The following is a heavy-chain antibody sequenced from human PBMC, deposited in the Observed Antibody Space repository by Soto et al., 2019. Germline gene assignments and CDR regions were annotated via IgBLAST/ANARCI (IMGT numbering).Heavy chain of an antibody. CDR3: ASLRRDWGDAFDL. D-gene: IGHD3-16*01. V-gene: IGHV1-69*01. Sequence: QVQLVQSGADVKKPGSSVKVSCKTSGGSFGSSAISWVRQAPAQGLEWMGEIIPVFDKANYAQNFQGRLTITADELTGTVFMELRSLRSEDTAVYFCASLRRDWGDAFDLWGLGTLVTVSS. CDR2: IIPVFDKA. J-gene: IGHJ3*01. CDR1: GGSFGSSA.